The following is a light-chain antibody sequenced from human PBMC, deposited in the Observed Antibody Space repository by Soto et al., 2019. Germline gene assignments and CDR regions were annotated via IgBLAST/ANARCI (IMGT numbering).Light chain of an antibody. CDR1: QSVSSSY. Sequence: EIVLTQSPGTLSLSPGERATLSCRASQSVSSSYLAWYQHKPGQAPRLLIYGASSRATGIPDRFSGSGSGTEFTLTISSLQSEDFAVYYCQQYNNWPLTFGGGTKVEIK. CDR3: QQYNNWPLT. J-gene: IGKJ4*01. CDR2: GAS. V-gene: IGKV3-20*01.